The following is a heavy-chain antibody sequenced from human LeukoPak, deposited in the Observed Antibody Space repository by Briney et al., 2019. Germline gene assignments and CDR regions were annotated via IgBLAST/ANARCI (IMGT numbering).Heavy chain of an antibody. Sequence: GGSLRLSCAASGFTFSSYAMSWVRQAPGKGLEWVSAISGSAVNTYYAESVKGRFTVSRDNSKNSLYLQMNSLRAEDTAVYYCAKVTFGELLYRNWFDPWGQGTLVTVSS. CDR2: ISGSAVNT. CDR3: AKVTFGELLYRNWFDP. V-gene: IGHV3-23*01. J-gene: IGHJ5*02. D-gene: IGHD3-10*01. CDR1: GFTFSSYA.